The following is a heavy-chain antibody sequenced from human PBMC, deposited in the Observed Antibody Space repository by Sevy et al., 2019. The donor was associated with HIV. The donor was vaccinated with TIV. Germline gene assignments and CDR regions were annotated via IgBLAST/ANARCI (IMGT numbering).Heavy chain of an antibody. D-gene: IGHD1-7*01. J-gene: IGHJ4*02. CDR2: INPNRGDT. V-gene: IGHV1-2*02. CDR1: GYTFTGYF. Sequence: ASVKVSCKASGYTFTGYFMHWVRQAPGQGLEWMGWINPNRGDTKYAQKFQDRVTMTRETSINTAYMELSRLRPYDTALYYGARDMELVNEGTQEFYYWGQGTLVTVSS. CDR3: ARDMELVNEGTQEFYY.